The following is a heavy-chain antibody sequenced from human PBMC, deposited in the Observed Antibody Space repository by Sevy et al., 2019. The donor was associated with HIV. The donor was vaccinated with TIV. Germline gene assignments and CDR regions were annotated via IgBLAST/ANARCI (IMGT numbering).Heavy chain of an antibody. CDR1: GFTFDDYA. CDR3: AKSTSTSSSGWFTTIVGYYYYGMDV. J-gene: IGHJ6*02. CDR2: ISWNSGSI. Sequence: GGSLRLSCAASGFTFDDYAMHWVRQAPGKGLEWVSGISWNSGSIGYADSVKGRFTISRDNAKNSLYLQMNSMRAEDTALNYCAKSTSTSSSGWFTTIVGYYYYGMDVWGQGTTVTVSS. D-gene: IGHD6-19*01. V-gene: IGHV3-9*01.